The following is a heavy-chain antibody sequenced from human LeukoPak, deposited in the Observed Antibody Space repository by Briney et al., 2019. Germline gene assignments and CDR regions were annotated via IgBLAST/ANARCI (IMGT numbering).Heavy chain of an antibody. V-gene: IGHV1-69*01. Sequence: SVKVSCKASGGTFSSYAISWVRQAPGQGLEWMGGTIPIFGTANYAQKSQGRVTITADESTSTAYMELSSLRSEDTAVYYCARTGKMTVPAAKVDAFDIWGQGTMVTVSS. CDR2: TIPIFGTA. CDR3: ARTGKMTVPAAKVDAFDI. CDR1: GGTFSSYA. D-gene: IGHD2-2*01. J-gene: IGHJ3*02.